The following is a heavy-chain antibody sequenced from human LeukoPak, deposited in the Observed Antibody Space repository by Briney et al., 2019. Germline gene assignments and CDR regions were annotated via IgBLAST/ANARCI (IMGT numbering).Heavy chain of an antibody. CDR3: SRDSYGHDPRNSFDY. CDR1: GFTLGDSS. J-gene: IGHJ4*02. V-gene: IGHV3-49*03. CDR2: SASKVFGGTT. D-gene: IGHD5-18*01. Sequence: GGSLRLSCTASGFTLGDSSMGWFRQAPGKGLEWVGFSASKVFGGTTEYAASVKGRFIISRDDSKGIAYLQMNSLKTEDTAVYFCSRDSYGHDPRNSFDYWGQGTLVTVPS.